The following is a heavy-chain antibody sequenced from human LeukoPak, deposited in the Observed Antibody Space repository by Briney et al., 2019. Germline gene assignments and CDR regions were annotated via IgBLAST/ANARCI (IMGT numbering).Heavy chain of an antibody. J-gene: IGHJ4*02. CDR2: ISAYNGNT. V-gene: IGHV1-18*01. CDR1: GYTFTSYG. Sequence: ASVKVSCKASGYTFTSYGISWVRQAPGQGLEWMGWISAYNGNTNYAQKLQGRVTMTTDTSTSTAYMELRSLRSDDTAVYYCARARDVLRYFDWLAPSDYWGQGTLVTVSS. D-gene: IGHD3-9*01. CDR3: ARARDVLRYFDWLAPSDY.